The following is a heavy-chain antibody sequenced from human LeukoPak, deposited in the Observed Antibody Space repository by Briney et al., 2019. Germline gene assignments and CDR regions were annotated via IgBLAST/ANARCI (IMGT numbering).Heavy chain of an antibody. Sequence: PSETLSLTCTVSGGSISYYYWGWIRQPPGKGLEWIGYIYYSGSTNYHPSLKSRVTISVDTSKNQFSLNLSSVTAADTAVYHCARADYYYDSSGYTYLFDYWGQGILVTVSS. D-gene: IGHD3-22*01. J-gene: IGHJ4*02. CDR2: IYYSGST. V-gene: IGHV4-59*01. CDR3: ARADYYYDSSGYTYLFDY. CDR1: GGSISYYY.